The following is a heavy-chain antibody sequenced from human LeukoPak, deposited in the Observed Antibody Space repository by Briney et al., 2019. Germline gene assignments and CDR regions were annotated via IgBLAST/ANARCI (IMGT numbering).Heavy chain of an antibody. CDR1: GGSFSGYY. Sequence: SETLSPTCAVYGGSFSGYYWSWIRQPPGKGLEWIGEINHSGSTNYNPSLKSRVTISVDTSKNQFSLKLSSVTAADTAVYYCASLLGGNYYDSSGYPPDTVDYWGQGTLVTVSS. V-gene: IGHV4-34*01. CDR3: ASLLGGNYYDSSGYPPDTVDY. D-gene: IGHD3-22*01. CDR2: INHSGST. J-gene: IGHJ4*02.